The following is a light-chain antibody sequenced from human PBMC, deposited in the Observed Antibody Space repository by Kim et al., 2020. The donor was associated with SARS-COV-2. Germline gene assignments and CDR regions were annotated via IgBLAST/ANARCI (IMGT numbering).Light chain of an antibody. CDR2: AAS. CDR3: QQYYSYPPT. CDR1: QGISSY. J-gene: IGKJ1*01. V-gene: IGKV1-8*01. Sequence: ASTGDRVSITCRASQGISSYLAWYQQKPGKAPTLLIYAASTLQSGVPSRFSGSGSGTDFTLTISCLQSEDFATYYCQQYYSYPPTFGQGTKVDIK.